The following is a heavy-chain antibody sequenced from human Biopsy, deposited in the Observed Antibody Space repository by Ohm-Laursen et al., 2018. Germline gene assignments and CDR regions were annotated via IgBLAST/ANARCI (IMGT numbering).Heavy chain of an antibody. CDR2: ITNSGGTV. CDR3: ARDQRGPSLLEAKLTPNYFDY. Sequence: SLRLSCAASGFTFRDYYMIWIHQPPGKGLEWVSYITNSGGTVYYEDSVKGRFTVSRDNAKNSLYLQMDRLRAEDTAVYYCARDQRGPSLLEAKLTPNYFDYWGRGSLVTVSS. CDR1: GFTFRDYY. D-gene: IGHD1-1*01. V-gene: IGHV3-11*01. J-gene: IGHJ4*02.